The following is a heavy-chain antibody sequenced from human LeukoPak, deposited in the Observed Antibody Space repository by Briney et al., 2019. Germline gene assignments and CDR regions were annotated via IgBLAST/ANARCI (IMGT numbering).Heavy chain of an antibody. CDR2: IYYSGST. D-gene: IGHD3-16*02. CDR1: GGSISSSSYY. J-gene: IGHJ4*02. V-gene: IGHV4-39*01. Sequence: SETLSLTXTVSGGSISSSSYYWGWLRQPPGTGLEWIGSIYYSGSTYYNPSLKSRVTISVDTSKNQFSLMLSSVTAAVTAVYYCARHAYDYVWGSYRQYYFDYWGQGTLVTVSS. CDR3: ARHAYDYVWGSYRQYYFDY.